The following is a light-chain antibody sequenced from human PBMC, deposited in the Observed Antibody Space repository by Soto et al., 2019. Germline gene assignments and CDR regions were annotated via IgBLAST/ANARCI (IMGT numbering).Light chain of an antibody. J-gene: IGLJ2*01. CDR1: SGHSTYA. V-gene: IGLV4-69*01. CDR2: LDSDGSH. Sequence: QPVLTQSPSASASLGASVKLTCTLSSGHSTYAIAWHQQQPEKGPRYLMKLDSDGSHSKGDGIPDRFSGSSSGAERYLTNSDLQSEDEADYYSQTWAAGPPIVFGGGTKVTVL. CDR3: QTWAAGPPIV.